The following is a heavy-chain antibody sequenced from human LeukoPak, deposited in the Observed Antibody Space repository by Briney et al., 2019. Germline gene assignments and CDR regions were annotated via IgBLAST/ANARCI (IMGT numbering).Heavy chain of an antibody. Sequence: SETLSLTCTVSGGSISSYYWSWIRQPAGKGLEWIGRIYTSGNTNYNPSFKSRVTMSVDTSKNQFSLKLSSVTAADTAVYYCARHYSTTSWYSSFDLWGPGTLVTVSS. D-gene: IGHD2-2*01. CDR3: ARHYSTTSWYSSFDL. CDR1: GGSISSYY. V-gene: IGHV4-4*07. J-gene: IGHJ2*01. CDR2: IYTSGNT.